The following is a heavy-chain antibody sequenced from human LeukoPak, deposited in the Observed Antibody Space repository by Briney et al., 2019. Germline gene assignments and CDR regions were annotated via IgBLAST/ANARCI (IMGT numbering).Heavy chain of an antibody. CDR3: AKDTSYYYGSGRPPHYFDY. CDR2: TRNKGNSYTT. Sequence: GGSLRLSCATSGFTFSDHYLDWVRQAPGKGLEWVGRTRNKGNSYTTEYAESVKGRFTISRDVSKNSLFLQMNSLKAEDTAVYYCAKDTSYYYGSGRPPHYFDYWGQGTLVTVSS. D-gene: IGHD3-10*01. V-gene: IGHV3-72*01. CDR1: GFTFSDHY. J-gene: IGHJ4*02.